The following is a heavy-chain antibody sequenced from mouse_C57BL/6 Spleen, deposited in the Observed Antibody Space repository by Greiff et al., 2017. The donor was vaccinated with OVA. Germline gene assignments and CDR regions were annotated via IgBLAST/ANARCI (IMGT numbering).Heavy chain of an antibody. CDR1: GYTFTDYY. J-gene: IGHJ3*01. CDR3: ARYYLSGTGAMDD. Sequence: EVQLQQSGPVLVKPGASVKMSCKASGYTFTDYYMNWVKQSHGKSLEWIGVINPYNGGTSYNQKFKGKATLTVDKSSSTAYMELNSLTSEDSAVYDCARYYLSGTGAMDDWGQGTLVTVSA. V-gene: IGHV1-19*01. D-gene: IGHD1-1*01. CDR2: INPYNGGT.